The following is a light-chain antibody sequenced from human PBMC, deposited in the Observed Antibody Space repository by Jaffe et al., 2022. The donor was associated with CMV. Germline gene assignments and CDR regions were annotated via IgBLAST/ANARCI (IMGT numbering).Light chain of an antibody. Sequence: QLLLTQSPSASASLGASVTLTCSLNRGYENYPIAWHQQQPDKGPRFLILYKVDGSHRKGDGIADRFSGSGSGTERYLTISSLQSEDEADYYCQTWGTNVQVFGGGTKLTVL. CDR3: QTWGTNVQV. CDR1: RGYENYP. CDR2: YKVDGSH. J-gene: IGLJ3*02. V-gene: IGLV4-69*01.